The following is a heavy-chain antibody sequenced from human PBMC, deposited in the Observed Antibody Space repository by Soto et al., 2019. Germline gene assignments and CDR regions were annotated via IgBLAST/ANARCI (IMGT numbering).Heavy chain of an antibody. CDR1: GFSFSDYG. Sequence: QVQLVESGGGVVQPGTSLRVSCVASGFSFSDYGMHWVRQAPGRGLEWLALIWSDGSKQYYADSVLGRFTVSRNNARNTLYLQMNGLRAEETAVYYCARGPPFEYCCGACYYGLDVWGQGTTVTVS. CDR3: ARGPPFEYCCGACYYGLDV. J-gene: IGHJ6*02. CDR2: IWSDGSKQ. D-gene: IGHD2-21*02. V-gene: IGHV3-33*01.